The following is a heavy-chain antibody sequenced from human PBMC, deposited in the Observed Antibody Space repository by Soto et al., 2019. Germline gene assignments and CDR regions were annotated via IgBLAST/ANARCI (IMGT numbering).Heavy chain of an antibody. CDR1: GFTFSSYA. J-gene: IGHJ5*02. CDR3: ARDRMIAAAGTCWFDP. CDR2: ISYDGSNK. V-gene: IGHV3-30-3*01. D-gene: IGHD6-13*01. Sequence: QVQLVESGGGVVQPGRSLRLSCAASGFTFSSYAMHWVRQAPGKGLEWVAVISYDGSNKYYADSVKGRFTISRDNSKNTLYLQMNSLRAEDTAVYYCARDRMIAAAGTCWFDPWGQGTLVTVSS.